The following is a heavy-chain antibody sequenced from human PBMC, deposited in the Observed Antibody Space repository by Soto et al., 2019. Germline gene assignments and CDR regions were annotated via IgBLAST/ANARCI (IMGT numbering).Heavy chain of an antibody. D-gene: IGHD1-26*01. J-gene: IGHJ4*02. CDR3: ARGVSAGVDY. CDR1: GDTFSSYA. CDR2: MQPSTGRT. Sequence: ASVKVSCKASGDTFSSYAISWVRQTAGQGLEWMGWMQPSTGRTGYAQKFQGRVTMTRDTSINTAYMELTTLTSDDTAFYYCARGVSAGVDYWGQGTLLTVSS. V-gene: IGHV1-8*02.